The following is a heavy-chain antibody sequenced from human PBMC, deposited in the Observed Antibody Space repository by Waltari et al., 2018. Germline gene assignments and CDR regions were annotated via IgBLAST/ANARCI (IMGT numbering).Heavy chain of an antibody. CDR1: GGSISSSSYY. J-gene: IGHJ4*02. Sequence: QLQLQESGPGLVKPSETLSLTCTVSGGSISSSSYYWGWIRQPPGKGLVRIRNIYYRGCAYFHPSLKRPITISVDASMYQCTLQLISVTSAAMPVYYCARVGAGGFPFDYLGQGTLVTVSS. CDR2: IYYRGCA. CDR3: ARVGAGGFPFDY. V-gene: IGHV4-39*07.